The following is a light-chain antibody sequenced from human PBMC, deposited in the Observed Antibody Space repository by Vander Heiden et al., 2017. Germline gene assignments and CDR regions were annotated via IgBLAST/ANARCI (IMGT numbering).Light chain of an antibody. CDR1: TSDVGGYNY. CDR2: EVS. CDR3: SSYTDSRTVV. J-gene: IGLJ3*02. Sequence: SALTPPASASASPAQSITISCTGATSDVGGYNYVSWYQHHPDKAPKLIIYEVSNRPSGVPHRFSGSKAGNTASLTISGLQAEDEADYHCSSYTDSRTVVFGGGTKLTVL. V-gene: IGLV2-14*01.